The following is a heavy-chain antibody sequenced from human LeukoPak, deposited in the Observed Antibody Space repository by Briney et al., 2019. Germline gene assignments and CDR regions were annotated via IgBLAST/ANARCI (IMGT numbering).Heavy chain of an antibody. V-gene: IGHV4-34*01. D-gene: IGHD3-3*01. Sequence: ESSETLSLTCAVYGGSFSGYYWSWIRQPPGKGLEWIGEINHSGSTNYNPSLKSRVTISVDTSKNQFSLKLSSVTAADTAVYYCARVPYDFWSGYYVGYWGQGTLVTVSS. CDR1: GGSFSGYY. J-gene: IGHJ4*02. CDR3: ARVPYDFWSGYYVGY. CDR2: INHSGST.